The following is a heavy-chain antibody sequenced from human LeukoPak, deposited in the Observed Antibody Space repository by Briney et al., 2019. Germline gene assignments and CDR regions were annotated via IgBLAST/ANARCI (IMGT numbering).Heavy chain of an antibody. J-gene: IGHJ4*02. CDR3: AKDRGSRDGGFDY. D-gene: IGHD5-24*01. CDR1: GFTFDDYT. V-gene: IGHV3-43*01. CDR2: ISWDGGNT. Sequence: GGSLRLSCAASGFTFDDYTMHWVRQGPGKGLEWVSLISWDGGNTYYADSVKGRFTISRDNSKTSLYLQMNSLRTEDTALYYCAKDRGSRDGGFDYWGQGTLVTVSS.